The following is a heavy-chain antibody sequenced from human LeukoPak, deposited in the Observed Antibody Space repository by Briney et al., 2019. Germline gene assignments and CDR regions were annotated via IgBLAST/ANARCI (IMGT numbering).Heavy chain of an antibody. CDR2: ISGSGDST. CDR1: GFTLSDYY. J-gene: IGHJ4*02. Sequence: PGGSLRLSCAASGFTLSDYYMSWVRQAPGKGLEWVSAISGSGDSTYYGDSVKGRFTISRDNSKNTLYLQMNSLRAEDTAVYYCAKTRPLDSSSWSHGDYWGQGTLVTVSS. V-gene: IGHV3-23*01. D-gene: IGHD6-13*01. CDR3: AKTRPLDSSSWSHGDY.